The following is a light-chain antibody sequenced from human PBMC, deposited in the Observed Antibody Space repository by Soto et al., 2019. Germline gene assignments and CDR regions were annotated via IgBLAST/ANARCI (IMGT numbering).Light chain of an antibody. V-gene: IGLV1-44*01. J-gene: IGLJ3*02. CDR1: SSNIESNT. CDR3: AAWDDSLNGWV. CDR2: ASN. Sequence: QSVLTQPPSASGTPGQRVTSSCSGSSSNIESNTVTWYQQLPGTAPKLVIYASNQRPSGVPDRFSGSKSGTSASMAISGLQSEDEADYYCAAWDDSLNGWVFGGGTQLTVL.